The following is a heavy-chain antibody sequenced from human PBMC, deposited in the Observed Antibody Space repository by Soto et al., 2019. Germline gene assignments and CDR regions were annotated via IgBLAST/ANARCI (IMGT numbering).Heavy chain of an antibody. D-gene: IGHD3-22*01. V-gene: IGHV1-69*01. J-gene: IGHJ4*02. Sequence: VQLVESGGGLVQPGGSLRLSCAASGFTFSSYAISWVRQAPGQGLEWMGGIIPIFGTANYAQKFQGRVTITADESTSTAYMELSSLRSEDTAVYYCASRYYYDSSGPSDYWGQGTLVTVSS. CDR2: IIPIFGTA. CDR3: ASRYYYDSSGPSDY. CDR1: GFTFSSYA.